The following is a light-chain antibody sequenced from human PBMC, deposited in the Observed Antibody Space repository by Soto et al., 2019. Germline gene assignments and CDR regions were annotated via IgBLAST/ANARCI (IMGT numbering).Light chain of an antibody. J-gene: IGLJ1*01. CDR2: DVS. CDR1: SSDVGGYNY. V-gene: IGLV2-14*01. CDR3: SAYTSRSTYD. Sequence: HSVLTQPSSVSGSPGDSITISCTGTSSDVGGYNYVSWYQQHPGKAPKLMIYDVSNRPSGVSNRFSGSKSGNTASLTISGLQAEDVPDSSSSAYTSRSTYDFGTGTKVT.